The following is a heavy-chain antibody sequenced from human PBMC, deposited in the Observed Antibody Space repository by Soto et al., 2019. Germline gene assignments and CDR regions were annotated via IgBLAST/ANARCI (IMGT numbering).Heavy chain of an antibody. Sequence: QVRLVQSGAEVKEPGASVKISCMPPGYHFLDYALHWVRQAPGQGPEWMGWINAGNGDKKYPQNFQGGINITRDTVASTVHLELTSLKSDDTAVDYSARDMGPRVVLCLFEHWGQGTLVAVSS. CDR1: GYHFLDYA. CDR3: ARDMGPRVVLCLFEH. CDR2: INAGNGDK. V-gene: IGHV1-3*01. D-gene: IGHD2-15*01. J-gene: IGHJ4*02.